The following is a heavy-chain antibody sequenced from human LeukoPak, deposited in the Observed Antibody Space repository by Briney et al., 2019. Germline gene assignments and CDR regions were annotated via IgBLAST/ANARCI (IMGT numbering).Heavy chain of an antibody. CDR2: INSDGSST. CDR1: GFTFSSYW. V-gene: IGHV3-74*01. CDR3: ARRAGAYSHLYDY. D-gene: IGHD4/OR15-4a*01. Sequence: PGGSLRLSCAASGFTFSSYWMHWVRQAPGKGLVWVSRINSDGSSTSYADSVKGRFTISRDNAKNTLYLQMNSLRAEDTAVYYCARRAGAYSHLYDYWGQGTLVTVSS. J-gene: IGHJ4*02.